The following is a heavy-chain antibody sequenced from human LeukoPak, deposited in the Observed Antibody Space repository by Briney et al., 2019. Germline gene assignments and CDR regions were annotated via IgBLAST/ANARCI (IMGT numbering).Heavy chain of an antibody. CDR1: GGSISIGGYY. CDR2: IYYSGST. J-gene: IGHJ5*02. CDR3: ARAPSPGWFDP. Sequence: PSETLSLTCTVSGGSISIGGYYWSWIRQHPGKGLEWIGYIYYSGSTYYNPSLKSRVTISVDTSKNQFSLKLSSVTAADTDVYYCARAPSPGWFDPWGQGTLVTVSS. V-gene: IGHV4-31*03.